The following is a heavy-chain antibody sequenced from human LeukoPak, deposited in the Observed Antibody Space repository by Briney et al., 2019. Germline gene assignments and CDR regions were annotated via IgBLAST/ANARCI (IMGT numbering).Heavy chain of an antibody. CDR3: AKVKGGYSYGSDYFDY. CDR2: ISGSGGHT. Sequence: GGSLRLSCAASGFTLSSYAMTWVRQAPGKGLEWVSAISGSGGHTYYADSVKGRFTISRDTSKNTLYLQMNSLRAEDSAMYYCAKVKGGYSYGSDYFDYWGQGTLVTVSS. D-gene: IGHD5-18*01. CDR1: GFTLSSYA. V-gene: IGHV3-23*01. J-gene: IGHJ4*02.